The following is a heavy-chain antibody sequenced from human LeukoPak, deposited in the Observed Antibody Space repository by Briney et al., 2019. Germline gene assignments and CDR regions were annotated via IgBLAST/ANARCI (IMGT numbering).Heavy chain of an antibody. CDR2: IYTRGST. CDR3: ARGRYCSADICSGGDAFDI. V-gene: IGHV4-4*07. CDR1: GGSINNYY. Sequence: SETLSLTCTVSGGSINNYYWSWIRQPAGKGLEWIGRIYTRGSTNYNPSLKSRVTMSVDTSKNQFYLKLSSVTAADTAVYYCARGRYCSADICSGGDAFDIWGQGTMVSVSS. D-gene: IGHD2-15*01. J-gene: IGHJ3*02.